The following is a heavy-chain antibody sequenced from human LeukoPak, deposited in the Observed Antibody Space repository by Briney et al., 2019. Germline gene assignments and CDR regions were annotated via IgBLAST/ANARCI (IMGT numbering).Heavy chain of an antibody. CDR3: TTTIGVWVLRDAFHF. Sequence: ASVKVSCTVSGYNLTYVSLHWVRQAPGGGLEWLGGFDPEQGDTAYSQKLQGRFTMTEDRSSDTAYMELRSLRFEDTAVYYCTTTIGVWVLRDAFHFWGRGTMVSVSS. J-gene: IGHJ3*01. CDR1: GYNLTYVS. D-gene: IGHD1-26*01. V-gene: IGHV1-24*01. CDR2: FDPEQGDT.